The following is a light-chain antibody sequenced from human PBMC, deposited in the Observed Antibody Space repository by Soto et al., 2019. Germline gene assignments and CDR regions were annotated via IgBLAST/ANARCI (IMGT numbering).Light chain of an antibody. Sequence: DIQMTQSPSSLSASVGDRVTITCRASQGISNYLAWYQQKPGKVPKLLIYATSTLQSGVPSRFSGSGSGADVTLTISSLQPEDVATYYCQKYNAAPYTFGQGTKLDIK. CDR2: ATS. CDR3: QKYNAAPYT. V-gene: IGKV1-27*01. J-gene: IGKJ2*01. CDR1: QGISNY.